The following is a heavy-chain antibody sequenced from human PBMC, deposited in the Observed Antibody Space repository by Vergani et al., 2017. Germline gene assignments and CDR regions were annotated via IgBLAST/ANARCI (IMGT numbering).Heavy chain of an antibody. Sequence: QLQLQESGPGLVKPSETLSLTCTVSGGSISSSSHYWGWIRQPPGKGLEWIGSIYYSGSTYYNPSLKRRVTISVDTSKNQFSLTQSSVTAADTAVYYCARVPNDTPGGGAFDIWGQGTMVTVSS. J-gene: IGHJ3*02. D-gene: IGHD3-22*01. CDR2: IYYSGST. V-gene: IGHV4-39*07. CDR3: ARVPNDTPGGGAFDI. CDR1: GGSISSSSHY.